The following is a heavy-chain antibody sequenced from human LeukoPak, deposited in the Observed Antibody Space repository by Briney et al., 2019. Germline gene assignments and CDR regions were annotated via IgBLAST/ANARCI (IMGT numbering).Heavy chain of an antibody. CDR1: GGSNSLYY. V-gene: IGHV4-59*08. Sequence: PSETLSLTCSVSGGSNSLYYWIWLRHPPEKAVEGIGYIYYAGSTNYHPSLKSRVTISLDTSNNQCSLDLSPVTAADTTVYYWARHYRGFGSFDYWGQGTLVTVSS. CDR2: IYYAGST. D-gene: IGHD5-12*01. J-gene: IGHJ4*02. CDR3: ARHYRGFGSFDY.